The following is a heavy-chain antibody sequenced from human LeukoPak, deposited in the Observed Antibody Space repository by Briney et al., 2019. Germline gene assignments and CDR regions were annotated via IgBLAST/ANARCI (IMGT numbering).Heavy chain of an antibody. Sequence: ASVKVSCKVSGYTLTELSMHWVRQAPGKGLEWMGGFDPEDGETIYAQKFQGRVTMTEDTSTDTAYMELSSLRSEDTAVYYCAKVFVGGVDTAMVTGGGFDYWGQGTLVTVSS. D-gene: IGHD5-18*01. CDR2: FDPEDGET. CDR1: GYTLTELS. CDR3: AKVFVGGVDTAMVTGGGFDY. J-gene: IGHJ4*02. V-gene: IGHV1-24*01.